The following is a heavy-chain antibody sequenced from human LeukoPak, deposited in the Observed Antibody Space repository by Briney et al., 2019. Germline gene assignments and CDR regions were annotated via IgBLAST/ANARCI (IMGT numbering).Heavy chain of an antibody. CDR2: FSGSGGST. Sequence: GGSLRLSCAASGFTFSSYAMSWVRQAPGKGLECISGFSGSGGSTYYADSVKGRFTISRDNSKNTLYLQMNSLRAEDTAVYYCAKGGRVGGGITMIRGVRNFYYYMDVWGKGTTVIISS. V-gene: IGHV3-23*01. J-gene: IGHJ6*03. CDR1: GFTFSSYA. D-gene: IGHD3-10*01. CDR3: AKGGRVGGGITMIRGVRNFYYYMDV.